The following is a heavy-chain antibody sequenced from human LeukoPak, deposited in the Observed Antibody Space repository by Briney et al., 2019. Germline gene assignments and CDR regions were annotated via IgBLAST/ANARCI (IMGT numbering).Heavy chain of an antibody. CDR3: ARGAHYGSGSYSWFDP. CDR1: GGSIRSSYYY. Sequence: PSETLSLTCTVSGGSIRSSYYYWGWIRQPPGKGLEWIGSIYDSGSTYYNPSLMSRVTISVDTSKNQFSLKLNSVTAADTAVYYCARGAHYGSGSYSWFDPWGQGTLVTVSS. V-gene: IGHV4-39*01. D-gene: IGHD3-10*01. CDR2: IYDSGST. J-gene: IGHJ5*02.